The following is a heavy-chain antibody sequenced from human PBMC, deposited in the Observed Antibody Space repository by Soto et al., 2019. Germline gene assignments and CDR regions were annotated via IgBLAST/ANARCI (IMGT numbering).Heavy chain of an antibody. V-gene: IGHV3-21*01. CDR3: ARAAMTTVTTDAFDI. D-gene: IGHD4-17*01. CDR1: GFTFSSYS. CDR2: ISSSSSYI. J-gene: IGHJ3*02. Sequence: GGSLRLSCAASGFTFSSYSMNWVRQAPGKRLEWVSSISSSSSYIYYADSVKGRFTISRDNAKNSLYLQMNSLRAEDTAVYYCARAAMTTVTTDAFDIWGQGTMVTVSS.